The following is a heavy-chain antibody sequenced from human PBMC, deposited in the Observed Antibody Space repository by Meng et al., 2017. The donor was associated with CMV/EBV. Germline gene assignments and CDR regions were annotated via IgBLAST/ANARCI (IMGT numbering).Heavy chain of an antibody. CDR2: IWYDGSDQ. CDR3: ARGAHVDTAMVRYWFDP. Sequence: FALGSYGMHWVRQAPGKGLEWVAVIWYDGSDQYYAASVKGRFTISRDNSKNTLYLQMNSLRAEDTAVYYCARGAHVDTAMVRYWFDPWGQGTLVTVSS. D-gene: IGHD5-18*01. CDR1: FALGSYG. V-gene: IGHV3-33*01. J-gene: IGHJ5*02.